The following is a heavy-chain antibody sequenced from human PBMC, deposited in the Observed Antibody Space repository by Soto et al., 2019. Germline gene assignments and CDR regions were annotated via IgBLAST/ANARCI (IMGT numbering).Heavy chain of an antibody. V-gene: IGHV4-39*01. J-gene: IGHJ4*02. D-gene: IGHD3-9*01. CDR1: GGSISSSSYY. Sequence: SETLSLTCTVSGGSISSSSYYWGWIRQPPGKGLEWIGSIYYSGSTYYNPSLKSRVTISVDTSKNQFSLKLSFVTAADTAVYYCARPRLRYILTGYSYFDYWGQGTLVTVSS. CDR3: ARPRLRYILTGYSYFDY. CDR2: IYYSGST.